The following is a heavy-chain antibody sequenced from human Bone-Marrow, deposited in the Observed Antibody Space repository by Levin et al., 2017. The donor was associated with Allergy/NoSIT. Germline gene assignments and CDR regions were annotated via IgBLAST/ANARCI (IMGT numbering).Heavy chain of an antibody. CDR1: GGIFSRYA. D-gene: IGHD2/OR15-2a*01. CDR2: IIPMFGTP. Sequence: PGESLKISCKASGGIFSRYAISWMRQAPGQGLEWMGGIIPMFGTPKYAQKFQDRVTITADESTTTAYMELISLRSEDTAVYYCARDRYSDDGGSNFFESGSWGQGTQVTVSS. CDR3: ARDRYSDDGGSNFFESGS. J-gene: IGHJ5*02. V-gene: IGHV1-69*01.